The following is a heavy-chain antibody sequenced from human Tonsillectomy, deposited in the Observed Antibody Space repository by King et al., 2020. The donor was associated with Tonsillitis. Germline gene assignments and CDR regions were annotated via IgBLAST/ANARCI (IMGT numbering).Heavy chain of an antibody. Sequence: VQLVESGGGVVQPGRSLRLSCAASGFTFSNYGMHWVRQAPGKGLEWVTVISYDGSYEYYADSVKGRFTISRDSSKNTVYLQMNSLRAEDTAVYYCAKVARSWYDNDALDIWGQGRMVTVSS. CDR3: AKVARSWYDNDALDI. D-gene: IGHD6-13*01. V-gene: IGHV3-30*18. CDR2: ISYDGSYE. CDR1: GFTFSNYG. J-gene: IGHJ3*02.